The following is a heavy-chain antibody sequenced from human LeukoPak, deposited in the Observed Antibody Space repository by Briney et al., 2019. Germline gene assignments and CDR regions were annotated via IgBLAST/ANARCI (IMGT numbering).Heavy chain of an antibody. CDR3: ARRSRVAAAGTHFDY. CDR2: ISSSGSTI. V-gene: IGHV3-11*01. CDR1: GFTFSDYY. J-gene: IGHJ4*02. Sequence: GGSLRLSCAASGFTFSDYYMNWIRQAPGKGLEWVSYISSSGSTIYYADSVKGRFTISRDNAKSSLYLQMNSLRAEDTAVYYCARRSRVAAAGTHFDYWGQGTLVTVSS. D-gene: IGHD6-13*01.